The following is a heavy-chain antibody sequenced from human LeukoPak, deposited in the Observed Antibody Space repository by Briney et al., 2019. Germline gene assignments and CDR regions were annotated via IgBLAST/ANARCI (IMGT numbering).Heavy chain of an antibody. J-gene: IGHJ5*02. D-gene: IGHD1-1*01. CDR2: IYHSGRT. CDR3: SRGIESFATTGTTSFDP. V-gene: IGHV4-4*02. CDR1: GGSISSANW. Sequence: PSETLSLTCAVSGGSISSANWWSWVRQPPGKGLEWIGEIYHSGRTNYNPSLKSRVTMSVHKSKNQFSLNLSSVTAAYTAVYYCSRGIESFATTGTTSFDPWGQGTLVTVSS.